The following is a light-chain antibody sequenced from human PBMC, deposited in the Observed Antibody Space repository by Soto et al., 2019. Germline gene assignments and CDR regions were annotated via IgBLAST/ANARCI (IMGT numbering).Light chain of an antibody. CDR3: QQRNNWPRST. CDR1: QSVWTY. V-gene: IGKV3-11*01. Sequence: ENVLSQSLATLSLYPGERATLSCRASQSVWTYLAWYQQKRGQAPRLLIYDASNRASGIPARFSGSGSGTDFTLTISSLEPEDFAVYYCQQRNNWPRSTFGQGTRLEIK. J-gene: IGKJ5*01. CDR2: DAS.